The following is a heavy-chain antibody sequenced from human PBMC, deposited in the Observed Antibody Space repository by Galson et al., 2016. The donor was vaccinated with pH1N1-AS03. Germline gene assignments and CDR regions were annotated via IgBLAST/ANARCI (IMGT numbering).Heavy chain of an antibody. CDR1: GFAFNKFW. CDR3: ASDGVFDHKSVFDF. D-gene: IGHD3-9*01. V-gene: IGHV3-74*03. J-gene: IGHJ3*01. Sequence: SLRLSCAASGFAFNKFWMHWVRQAPGKGLEWVSQIDTDGTSATYADSVKGRFTTSRDNAKNTLYLQMNSLRDEDTAVYYCASDGVFDHKSVFDFWGQGTMVTVSS. CDR2: IDTDGTSA.